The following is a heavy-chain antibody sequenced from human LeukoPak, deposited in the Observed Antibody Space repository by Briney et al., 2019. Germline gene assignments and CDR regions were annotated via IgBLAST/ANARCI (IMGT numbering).Heavy chain of an antibody. CDR2: FDPEDGET. Sequence: ASVKVSCKVSGYTLTELSIHWVRQAPGKGLEWMGGFDPEDGETIYAQKFQGRVTMTEDTSTDTAYMELSSLRSEDTAVYYCATGDDFWSGYSSWGQGTTVTVSS. D-gene: IGHD3-3*01. V-gene: IGHV1-24*01. J-gene: IGHJ6*02. CDR1: GYTLTELS. CDR3: ATGDDFWSGYSS.